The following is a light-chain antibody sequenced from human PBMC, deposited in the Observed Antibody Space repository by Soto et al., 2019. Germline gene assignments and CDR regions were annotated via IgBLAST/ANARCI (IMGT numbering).Light chain of an antibody. CDR3: QQYYSTPWT. CDR1: QSVLYSSNNKNY. Sequence: DIVMTQSPDSLAVSLGERATINCKSSQSVLYSSNNKNYLAWYQQKPGQPPKLLIYWASTRESGVPDRFSGSGSGKDFPLTISSLPAEDVAVYYCQQYYSTPWTFGQGTKVEIK. V-gene: IGKV4-1*01. CDR2: WAS. J-gene: IGKJ1*01.